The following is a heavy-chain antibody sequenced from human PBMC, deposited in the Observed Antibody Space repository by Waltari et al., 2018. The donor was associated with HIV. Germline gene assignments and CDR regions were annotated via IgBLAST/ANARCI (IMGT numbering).Heavy chain of an antibody. CDR1: GGSISSYY. J-gene: IGHJ4*02. CDR3: ARGGRWSDY. CDR2: LSYIGSN. Sequence: QVQLQESGPGLVKPSETLSLTCTVSGGSISSYYWSWIRQPPGKGLEWIGYLSYIGSNNYNPSLKSRVTISVDTSKNQCSLKLSSVTAADTAVYYCARGGRWSDYWGQGTLVTVSS. D-gene: IGHD3-16*01. V-gene: IGHV4-59*01.